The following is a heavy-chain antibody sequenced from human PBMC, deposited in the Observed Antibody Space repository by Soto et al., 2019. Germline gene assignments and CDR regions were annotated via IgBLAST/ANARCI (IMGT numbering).Heavy chain of an antibody. CDR2: INPDGSST. CDR3: GRGGSNSPNGMDV. V-gene: IGHV3-74*01. CDR1: GFTFSPYW. Sequence: EVQLAESGGGLVQPGGSLRLSCAASGFTFSPYWMHWDRQAPGKGLVWVSRINPDGSSTNYADSVKGRFTISRDNAKNTLYLQMNSLRAEDTAVYYCGRGGSNSPNGMDVWGQGTTVTVSS. J-gene: IGHJ6*02. D-gene: IGHD4-4*01.